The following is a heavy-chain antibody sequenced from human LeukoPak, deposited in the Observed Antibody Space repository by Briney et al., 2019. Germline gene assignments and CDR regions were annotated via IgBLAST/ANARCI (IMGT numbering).Heavy chain of an antibody. CDR2: INPNSGGT. CDR3: ARGAYNYDSSGYFRNWFDP. V-gene: IGHV1-2*02. Sequence: ASVKVSCKASGYTFTGYYMHWVRQAPGQGLEWMGWINPNSGGTNYAQKFQGRVTMTRDTSISTAYMELSRLRSDDTAVYYCARGAYNYDSSGYFRNWFDPWGQGTLVTVSS. CDR1: GYTFTGYY. J-gene: IGHJ5*02. D-gene: IGHD3-22*01.